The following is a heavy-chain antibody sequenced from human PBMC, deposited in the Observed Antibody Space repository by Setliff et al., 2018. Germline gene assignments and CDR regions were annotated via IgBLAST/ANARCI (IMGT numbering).Heavy chain of an antibody. CDR1: GYTFTSYD. J-gene: IGHJ4*02. CDR2: MNPNGGSA. D-gene: IGHD3-22*01. V-gene: IGHV1-8*02. Sequence: ASVKVSCKASGYTFTSYDINWVRQATGQGLEWMGWMNPNGGSAVYSQKFQGRVTMTASTPLSTAYMDLSSLTSEDTAVYFCARRVSYDSSGYPLGYWGQGTLVTVSS. CDR3: ARRVSYDSSGYPLGY.